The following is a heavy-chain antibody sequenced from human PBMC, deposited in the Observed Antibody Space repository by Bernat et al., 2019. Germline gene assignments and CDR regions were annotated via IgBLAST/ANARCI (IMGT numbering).Heavy chain of an antibody. CDR3: AGGNSPYYYYGMDA. CDR1: GFTFTSSA. D-gene: IGHD4-23*01. V-gene: IGHV1-58*01. CDR2: IVVGSGNT. J-gene: IGHJ6*01. Sequence: QMQLVQSGPEVKKPGTSVKVSCKASGFTFTSSAVQWVRQARGQRLEWIGWIVVGSGNTNYAQKFQERVTMTRDMSTSTAYMELRSLRSEDTAVYYCAGGNSPYYYYGMDAGGQETTVTVAS.